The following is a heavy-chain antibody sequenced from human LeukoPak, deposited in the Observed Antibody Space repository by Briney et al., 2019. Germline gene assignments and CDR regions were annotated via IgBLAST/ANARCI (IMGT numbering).Heavy chain of an antibody. D-gene: IGHD2-2*03. CDR3: ASGYCSSTSCYTGFDY. CDR1: GFTFSSYA. Sequence: GGSLRLSCAASGFTFSSYAMSWVRQAPGKGLEWVSAISGSGGSTYYADSVKGRFTISRDNSKNTLYLQMNSLRAEDTAVYYCASGYCSSTSCYTGFDYWGQGTLVTVSS. J-gene: IGHJ4*02. V-gene: IGHV3-23*01. CDR2: ISGSGGST.